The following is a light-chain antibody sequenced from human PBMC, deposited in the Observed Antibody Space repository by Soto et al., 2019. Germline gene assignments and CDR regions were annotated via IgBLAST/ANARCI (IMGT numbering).Light chain of an antibody. J-gene: IGKJ3*01. CDR1: QSIRSW. CDR3: QHYNEYSST. V-gene: IGKV1-5*01. CDR2: DAS. Sequence: DIQMTQSPSTLSASVGDRIIITCLASQSIRSWLAWYQQKPEKAPTLLIYDASILESGVPSRFSGSGSGTEFTLTISSLHPDDFATYYCQHYNEYSSTFGPGTKVDI.